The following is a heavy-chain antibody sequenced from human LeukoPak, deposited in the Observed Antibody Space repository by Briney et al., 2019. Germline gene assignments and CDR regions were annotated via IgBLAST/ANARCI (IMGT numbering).Heavy chain of an antibody. V-gene: IGHV4-39*07. CDR1: GGSISSSSYY. CDR3: ARVITGTPVNWFDP. J-gene: IGHJ5*02. Sequence: SETLSLTCTVSGGSISSSSYYWGWLRQPPGKGLEWIGSIYHSGSTYYNPSLKSRVTISVDTSKNQFSLKLSSVTAADTAVYYCARVITGTPVNWFDPWGQGTLVTVSS. D-gene: IGHD1-20*01. CDR2: IYHSGST.